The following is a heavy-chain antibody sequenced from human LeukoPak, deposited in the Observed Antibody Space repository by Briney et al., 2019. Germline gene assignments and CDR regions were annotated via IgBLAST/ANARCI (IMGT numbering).Heavy chain of an antibody. J-gene: IGHJ3*02. CDR1: GFTFSDYY. V-gene: IGHV3-11*01. CDR3: AREASYDILTGYYRAFDI. CDR2: ISSSGSTI. D-gene: IGHD3-9*01. Sequence: GGSLRLSCAASGFTFSDYYMSWIHQAPGKGLEWVSYISSSGSTIYYADSVKGRFTISRDNAKNSLYLQMNSLRAEDTAVYYCAREASYDILTGYYRAFDIWGQGTMVTVSS.